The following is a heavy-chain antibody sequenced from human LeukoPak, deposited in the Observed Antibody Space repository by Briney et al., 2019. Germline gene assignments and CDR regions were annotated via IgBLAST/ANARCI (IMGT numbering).Heavy chain of an antibody. D-gene: IGHD4-11*01. V-gene: IGHV3-53*01. CDR3: ARGNSYYYYMDV. Sequence: GGSLRLSCAASGFTVSSNYMSWVRQAPGKGLEWVSVIYSGGSTYYADSVKGRFTISRDNSKNTLNLQMNSLRAEDTAVYYCARGNSYYYYMDVWGKGTTVTVSS. CDR1: GFTVSSNY. CDR2: IYSGGST. J-gene: IGHJ6*03.